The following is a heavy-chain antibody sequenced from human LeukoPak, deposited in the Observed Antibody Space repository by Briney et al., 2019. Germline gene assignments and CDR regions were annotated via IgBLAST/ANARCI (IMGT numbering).Heavy chain of an antibody. D-gene: IGHD6-6*01. Sequence: SVKVSCKASGGTFSSYAISWVRQAPGQGLEWMGGIIPIFGTADYAQKFQGRVTITADESTSTAYMELSSLRSEDTAVYYCATARPAYYYGMDVWGQGTTVTVSS. V-gene: IGHV1-69*13. CDR1: GGTFSSYA. CDR3: ATARPAYYYGMDV. J-gene: IGHJ6*02. CDR2: IIPIFGTA.